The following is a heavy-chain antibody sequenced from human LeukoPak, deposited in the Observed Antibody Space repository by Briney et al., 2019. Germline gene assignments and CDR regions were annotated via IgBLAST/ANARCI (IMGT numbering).Heavy chain of an antibody. D-gene: IGHD3-9*01. V-gene: IGHV1-24*01. CDR2: FDPEDGET. Sequence: GASVKVSCKVSGYTLTELSMHWVRQAPGKGLEWMGGFDPEDGETIYAQKFQGRVTMTEDTSTDTAYMELSSLRSEDTAVYYCATDHRRHYDILTGIYYYYRMDVWGQGTTVTVSS. J-gene: IGHJ6*02. CDR1: GYTLTELS. CDR3: ATDHRRHYDILTGIYYYYRMDV.